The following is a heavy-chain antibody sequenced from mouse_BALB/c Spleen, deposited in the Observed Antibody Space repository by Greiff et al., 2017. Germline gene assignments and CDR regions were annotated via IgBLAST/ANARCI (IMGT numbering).Heavy chain of an antibody. D-gene: IGHD1-1*01. CDR1: GFSLTGYG. Sequence: QVQLKESGPGLVAPSQSLSITCTVSGFSLTGYGVNWVRQPPGKGLEWLGMIWGDGSTDYNSALKSRLSISKDNSKSQVFLKMNSLQTDDTARYYCAREPGYYGSFDYWGQGTTLTVSS. V-gene: IGHV2-6-7*01. J-gene: IGHJ2*01. CDR2: IWGDGST. CDR3: AREPGYYGSFDY.